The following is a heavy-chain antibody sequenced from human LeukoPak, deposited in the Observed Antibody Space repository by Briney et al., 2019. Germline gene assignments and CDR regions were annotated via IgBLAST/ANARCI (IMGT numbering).Heavy chain of an antibody. V-gene: IGHV4-39*01. CDR1: GGSISSSSYY. D-gene: IGHD5-12*01. Sequence: SETLSLTCTVSGGSISSSSYYWGWIRQPPGKGLEWIGSIYYSGSTYYNPSLKSRVTISVDTSKNQFSLKLSSVTAADTAVYYCARVDGIPDYWGQGTLVTVSS. J-gene: IGHJ4*02. CDR3: ARVDGIPDY. CDR2: IYYSGST.